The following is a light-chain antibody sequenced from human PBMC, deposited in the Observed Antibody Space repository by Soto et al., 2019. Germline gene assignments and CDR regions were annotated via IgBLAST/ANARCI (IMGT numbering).Light chain of an antibody. CDR2: DAA. J-gene: IGKJ2*01. V-gene: IGKV3-20*01. CDR3: QQSGSSPYT. CDR1: QSVSSSY. Sequence: EIVLTQSPDTLSLSPGERATLSCRASQSVSSSYLAWYQQKPGQAPRLLIYDAARRATGIPDRFSGSGSATDYTLTISRLEPEDFAVYYCQQSGSSPYTFGQGTKLEIK.